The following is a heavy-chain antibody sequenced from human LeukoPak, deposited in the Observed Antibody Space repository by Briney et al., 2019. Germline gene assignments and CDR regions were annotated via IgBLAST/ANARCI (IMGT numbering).Heavy chain of an antibody. Sequence: GASVKVSCKASGYTFTGYYMHWVRQAPGQGLEWMGWINPNSGGTNYAQKFQGRVTMTRDTSISTAYMELSRLRSDDTAVYYCARDRVVVPAAKPPGDMDVWGKGTTVTVSS. CDR3: ARDRVVVPAAKPPGDMDV. CDR1: GYTFTGYY. V-gene: IGHV1-2*02. D-gene: IGHD2-2*01. J-gene: IGHJ6*03. CDR2: INPNSGGT.